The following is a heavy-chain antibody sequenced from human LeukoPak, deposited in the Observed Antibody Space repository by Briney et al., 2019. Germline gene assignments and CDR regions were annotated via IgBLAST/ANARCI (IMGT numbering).Heavy chain of an antibody. CDR1: GYTFTGYY. CDR3: AREWGSSSWFNWFDP. Sequence: ASVKVSCKASGYTFTGYYMHWVRQAPGQGLEWMGWINPNSGDTNYAQKFQGRVTMTRDTSISTAYMELSRLRSDDTAVYYCAREWGSSSWFNWFDPWGQGTLVTVSS. CDR2: INPNSGDT. J-gene: IGHJ5*02. V-gene: IGHV1-2*02. D-gene: IGHD6-13*01.